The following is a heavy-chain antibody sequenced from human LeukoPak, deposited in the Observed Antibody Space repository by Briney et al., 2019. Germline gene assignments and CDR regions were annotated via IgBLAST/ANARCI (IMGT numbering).Heavy chain of an antibody. V-gene: IGHV3-7*03. CDR1: GLTFSSYW. CDR2: IKQDGSEK. J-gene: IGHJ4*02. CDR3: ARDRGKGWLQLSANYYFDY. Sequence: GGSLRLSCAASGLTFSSYWMSWVRQAPGKGLEWVANIKQDGSEKYYVDSVKGRFTISRDNAKNSLYLQMNSLRAEDTAVYYCARDRGKGWLQLSANYYFDYWGQGTLVTVSS. D-gene: IGHD5-24*01.